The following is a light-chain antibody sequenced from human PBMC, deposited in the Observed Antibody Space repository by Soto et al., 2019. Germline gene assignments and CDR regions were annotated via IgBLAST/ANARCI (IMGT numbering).Light chain of an antibody. CDR3: QQYGSSSWT. CDR1: QTLSPNY. CDR2: GSS. V-gene: IGKV3-20*01. J-gene: IGKJ1*01. Sequence: DIMLTQSPGTLSLSPGERATLSCRASQTLSPNYLAWCQQKPGHPPRLLIYGSSKRATGIPDRFSGSGSGTEFTLTISRLEPEDFAVYYCQQYGSSSWTFGQGTKVDIK.